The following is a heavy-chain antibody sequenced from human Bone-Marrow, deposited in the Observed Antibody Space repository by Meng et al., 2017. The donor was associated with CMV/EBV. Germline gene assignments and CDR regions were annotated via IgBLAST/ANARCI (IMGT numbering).Heavy chain of an antibody. J-gene: IGHJ6*02. CDR3: ARGGVFIAAAVLAGYYYYYYGMDV. CDR2: INHSGST. D-gene: IGHD6-13*01. CDR1: GGSFSGYY. Sequence: SETLSPTCDVHGGSFSGYYWSWIRQPPGKGLEWIGEINHSGSTNYNPTLKSRVTISVDTSKNQFSLKLSSVTAADTAVYYCARGGVFIAAAVLAGYYYYYYGMDVWGQGTTVTVSS. V-gene: IGHV4-34*01.